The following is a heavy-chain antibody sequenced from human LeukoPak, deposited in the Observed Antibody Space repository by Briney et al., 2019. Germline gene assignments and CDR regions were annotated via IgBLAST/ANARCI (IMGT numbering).Heavy chain of an antibody. Sequence: GGSLRLSCAASGFSFSTYAMSWVRQAPGKGLEWVSSISGNGVGTYYADSVKGRFSIPRDNSKNTLYLLMGRLRAEDTAVYYCARVTESIFWSGYSHWGQGALVTVSS. CDR2: ISGNGVGT. V-gene: IGHV3-23*01. CDR3: ARVTESIFWSGYSH. D-gene: IGHD3-3*01. CDR1: GFSFSTYA. J-gene: IGHJ4*01.